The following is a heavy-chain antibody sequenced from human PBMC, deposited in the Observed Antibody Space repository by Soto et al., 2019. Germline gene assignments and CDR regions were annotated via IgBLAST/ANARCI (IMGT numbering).Heavy chain of an antibody. CDR3: ARESHDILTGPTWGCYVDL. J-gene: IGHJ2*01. Sequence: QVQLQQWGAGPLRPLETLSLTCGVSGVSFSGYYWAWIRQFPGKGLEWIGEINDRGSINYNPSLKSRFSISVDTSKNHYPLKLRSVTAADTAVYYCARESHDILTGPTWGCYVDLWGRGTLVTVSS. CDR1: GVSFSGYY. CDR2: INDRGSI. V-gene: IGHV4-34*01. D-gene: IGHD3-9*01.